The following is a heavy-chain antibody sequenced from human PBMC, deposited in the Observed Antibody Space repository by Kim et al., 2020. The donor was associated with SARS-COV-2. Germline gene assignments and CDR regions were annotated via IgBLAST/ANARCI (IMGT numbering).Heavy chain of an antibody. CDR3: ARPYRGGSFAI. J-gene: IGHJ3*02. Sequence: GGSLRLSCAASGFTFSSYWMSWVRQAPGKGLEWVASIKQDASVISYVDSVRGRFTISIDNAKNSLSLQMDSLRAEDTALYFCARPYRGGSFAIWGQGTMVTVSS. D-gene: IGHD3-16*01. CDR2: IKQDASVI. CDR1: GFTFSSYW. V-gene: IGHV3-7*01.